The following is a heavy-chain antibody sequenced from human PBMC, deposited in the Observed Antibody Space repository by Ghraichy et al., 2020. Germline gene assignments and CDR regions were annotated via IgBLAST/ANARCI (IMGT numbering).Heavy chain of an antibody. CDR3: ARVDYYVSSGYPRLGWFDP. CDR1: GGSISSYY. D-gene: IGHD3-22*01. V-gene: IGHV4-59*01. J-gene: IGHJ5*02. Sequence: SQTLSLTCTVSGGSISSYYWSWIRQPPGKGLEWIGYIYYSGSTNYNPSLKSRVTISVDTSKNQFSLKLSSVTAADTAVYYCARVDYYVSSGYPRLGWFDPWGQGTLVTISS. CDR2: IYYSGST.